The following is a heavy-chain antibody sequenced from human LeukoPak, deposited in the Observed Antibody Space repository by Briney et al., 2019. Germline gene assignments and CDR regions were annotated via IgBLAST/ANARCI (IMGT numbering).Heavy chain of an antibody. CDR2: IIPIFGTA. V-gene: IGHV1-69*13. Sequence: ASVKVSCKASGGTFSSYAISWVRQAPGQGLEWMGGIIPIFGTANYAQKFQGRVTITADESTSTAYMELSSLRSEDTAVYYCARDNGYHGSGSYSFDYWGQGTPVTVSS. CDR3: ARDNGYHGSGSYSFDY. CDR1: GGTFSSYA. D-gene: IGHD3-10*01. J-gene: IGHJ4*02.